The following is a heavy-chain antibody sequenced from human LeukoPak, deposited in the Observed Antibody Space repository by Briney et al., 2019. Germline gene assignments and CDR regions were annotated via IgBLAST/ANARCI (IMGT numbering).Heavy chain of an antibody. J-gene: IGHJ4*02. D-gene: IGHD3-22*01. V-gene: IGHV1-8*01. CDR1: GYTFTTYE. CDR3: ARGLGTYDSSELTWPMISI. Sequence: ASVKVSCKASGYTFTTYEINWVRQATGQGLEWMGWMNPDSGDTAYAQKFQGRITMTRSTSLNTAYMELSSLRSEDTAVYYCARGLGTYDSSELTWPMISIWGQGTVVTVSS. CDR2: MNPDSGDT.